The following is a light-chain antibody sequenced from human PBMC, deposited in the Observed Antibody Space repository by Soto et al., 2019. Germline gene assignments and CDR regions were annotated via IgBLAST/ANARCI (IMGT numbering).Light chain of an antibody. J-gene: IGKJ1*01. CDR3: QHYNNWPPWT. CDR1: QSISTN. V-gene: IGKV3-15*01. Sequence: VVMTQSPVTMSVSPGERATLSCRASQSISTNLAWYQLKPGQAPRLLIYGASTRATGIPARFSGGGSGTEFTLTISSLQSEDFAVYYCQHYNNWPPWTFGQGTKVETK. CDR2: GAS.